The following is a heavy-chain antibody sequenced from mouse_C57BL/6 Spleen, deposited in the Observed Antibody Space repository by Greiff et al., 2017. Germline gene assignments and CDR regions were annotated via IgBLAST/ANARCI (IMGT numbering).Heavy chain of an antibody. CDR2: IYPGSGST. J-gene: IGHJ2*01. V-gene: IGHV1-55*01. Sequence: VQLQQPGAELVKPGASVKMSCKASGYTFTSYWITWVKQRPGQGLEWIGDIYPGSGSTNYNEKFKSKATLTVDTSSSTAYMQLSSLTSEDAAVDYGARYGNYVPVGGWGEGSTLTVSA. D-gene: IGHD2-1*01. CDR3: ARYGNYVPVGG. CDR1: GYTFTSYW.